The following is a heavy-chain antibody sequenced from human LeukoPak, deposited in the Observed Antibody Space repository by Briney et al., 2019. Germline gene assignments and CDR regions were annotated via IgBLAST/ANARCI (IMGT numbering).Heavy chain of an antibody. CDR1: GFTVSTNY. V-gene: IGHV3-66*01. Sequence: GGSLRLSCTASGFTVSTNYMSWVRQAPGKGLEWVSVIYRGGSTYYADSVKGRFTISRDNSKNALYLQMNSLRAEDTAVYYCARDYGGSSPFDYWGQGTLVTVSS. J-gene: IGHJ4*02. D-gene: IGHD4-23*01. CDR3: ARDYGGSSPFDY. CDR2: IYRGGST.